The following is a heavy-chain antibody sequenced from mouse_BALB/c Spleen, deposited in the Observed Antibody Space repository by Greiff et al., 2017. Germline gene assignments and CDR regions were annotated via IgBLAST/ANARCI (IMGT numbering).Heavy chain of an antibody. D-gene: IGHD2-1*01. CDR1: GFTFSSYA. CDR2: ISSGGSYT. V-gene: IGHV5-9-4*01. J-gene: IGHJ4*01. CDR3: ARHGGNYVFYYAMDY. Sequence: EVQLQESGGGLVKPGGSLKLSCAASGFTFSSYAMSWVRQSPEKRLEWVAEISSGGSYTYYPDTVKGRFTISRDNAKNTLYLQMSSLKSEDTAMYYCARHGGNYVFYYAMDYWGQGTSVTVSS.